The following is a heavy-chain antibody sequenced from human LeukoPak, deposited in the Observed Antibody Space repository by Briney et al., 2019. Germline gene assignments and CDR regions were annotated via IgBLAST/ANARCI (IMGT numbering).Heavy chain of an antibody. D-gene: IGHD2-21*02. J-gene: IGHJ3*01. CDR2: INRDGSKN. V-gene: IGHV3-7*03. Sequence: GGSLRLSCAASEFTFGSYWMTWVRQAPGKGLEWVANINRDGSKNHFVDSVKGRFTISRDNAKNFLYLKMNSLSAEDTAVYFCARDSSPYCGDDCYFDAFDLWGKGTMVTVSS. CDR1: EFTFGSYW. CDR3: ARDSSPYCGDDCYFDAFDL.